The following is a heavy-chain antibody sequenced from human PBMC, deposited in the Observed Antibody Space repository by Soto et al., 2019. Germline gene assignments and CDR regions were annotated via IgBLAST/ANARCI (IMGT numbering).Heavy chain of an antibody. CDR3: ARQSGAMAYYFDS. J-gene: IGHJ4*02. V-gene: IGHV4-39*01. Sequence: QLQLQESGPGLVKPSETLSLTCTVSGGSVRSSTYYWVWIRQPPGKGLEGIGSIFYSERPHYNPSLKTRLTVSLDTPKNRFSLKLSSVTAADTATYFCARQSGAMAYYFDSWGQGTQVTVSS. D-gene: IGHD4-17*01. CDR1: GGSVRSSTYY. CDR2: IFYSERP.